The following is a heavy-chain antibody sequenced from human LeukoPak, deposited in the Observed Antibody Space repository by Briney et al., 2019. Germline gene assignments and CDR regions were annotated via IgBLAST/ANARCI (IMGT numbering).Heavy chain of an antibody. Sequence: SETLSLTCAVSGGSISSYYWSWIRQPAGRGLEWIGRIYTSGSTNYKSSLKSRVTMSVDTSKNQFSLKLSSVTAADTAVYYCAREGYSSGWYYFDYWGQGTLVTVSS. D-gene: IGHD6-19*01. CDR2: IYTSGST. V-gene: IGHV4-4*07. CDR3: AREGYSSGWYYFDY. CDR1: GGSISSYY. J-gene: IGHJ4*02.